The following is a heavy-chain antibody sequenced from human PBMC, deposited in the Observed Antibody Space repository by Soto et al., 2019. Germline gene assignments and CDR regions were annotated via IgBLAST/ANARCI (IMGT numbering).Heavy chain of an antibody. CDR1: GYTFTTSG. V-gene: IGHV1-18*01. CDR3: ARGATVTELGAFDI. J-gene: IGHJ3*02. CDR2: ITPYNGNT. Sequence: ASVKVSCKASGYTFTTSGISWVRQAPGQGLEWMGWITPYNGNTNYIQKLQGRVTMTTDTSTSTAYMELRRLRSDDTAVYYCARGATVTELGAFDIWGQGTMVTVSS. D-gene: IGHD4-17*01.